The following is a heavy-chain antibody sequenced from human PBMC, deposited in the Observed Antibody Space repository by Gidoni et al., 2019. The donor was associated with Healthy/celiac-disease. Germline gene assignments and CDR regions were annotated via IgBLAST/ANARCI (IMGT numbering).Heavy chain of an antibody. CDR3: ARERGGGYRKIRYFDY. CDR1: GGSISSGGYS. D-gene: IGHD3-10*01. CDR2: IHHGEGT. J-gene: IGHJ4*02. V-gene: IGHV4-30-2*01. Sequence: QLQLQESGSGLVKPSQTLSLTCPVPGGSISSGGYSWSWLRQPPGKGLEWSGSIHHGEGTYYNPSPKSRVTISVDRSRNQFSLKLSSETAADRAGYYWARERGGGYRKIRYFDYWGQGTLVTVSS.